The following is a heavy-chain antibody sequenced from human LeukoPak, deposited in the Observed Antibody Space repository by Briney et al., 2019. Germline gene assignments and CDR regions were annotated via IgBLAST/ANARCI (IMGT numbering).Heavy chain of an antibody. Sequence: RPGGSLRLSCAASGFTFSSYSMNWVRQAPGKGLEWVSYISSSSSTIYYADSVKGRFTISRDNAKNSLYLQMNSLRAEDTAVYYCARDLRFGSGSYTGFDYWGQGTLVTVSS. V-gene: IGHV3-48*01. CDR1: GFTFSSYS. J-gene: IGHJ4*02. CDR2: ISSSSSTI. D-gene: IGHD1-26*01. CDR3: ARDLRFGSGSYTGFDY.